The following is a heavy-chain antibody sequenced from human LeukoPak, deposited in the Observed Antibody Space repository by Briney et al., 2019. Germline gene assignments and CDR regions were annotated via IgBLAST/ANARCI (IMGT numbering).Heavy chain of an antibody. Sequence: ASVKVSCKTGYSFTDYYIHWVRQAPGQGLEGMGWIIPNSGDTGYAQKFQGRVTMTRNTSISTAYMELSSLRSEDTAVYYCARAEDIRRGGLGYYDYIWGSYRYTLPDYWGQGTLVTVSS. CDR3: ARAEDIRRGGLGYYDYIWGSYRYTLPDY. D-gene: IGHD3-16*02. V-gene: IGHV1-8*02. CDR1: GYSFTDYY. J-gene: IGHJ4*02. CDR2: IIPNSGDT.